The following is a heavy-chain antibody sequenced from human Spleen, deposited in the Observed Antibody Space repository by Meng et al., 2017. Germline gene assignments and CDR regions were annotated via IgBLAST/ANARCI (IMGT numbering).Heavy chain of an antibody. CDR1: GGSFSGYY. Sequence: VQLQQLGAGLLQPSETLSLTCAVYGGSFSGYYWSWIRQPPGKGLEWIGEINHSGSTNYNPSLKSRATISVDTSQNNLSLKLSSVTAADSAVYYCARGPTTMAHDFDYWGQGTLVTVSS. D-gene: IGHD4-11*01. CDR2: INHSGST. V-gene: IGHV4-34*01. J-gene: IGHJ4*02. CDR3: ARGPTTMAHDFDY.